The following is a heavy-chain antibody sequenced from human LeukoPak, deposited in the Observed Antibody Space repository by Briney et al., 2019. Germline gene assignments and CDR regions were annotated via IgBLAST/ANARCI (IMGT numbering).Heavy chain of an antibody. D-gene: IGHD6-25*01. CDR1: GDSISSYY. V-gene: IGHV4-59*08. CDR3: ARLGAATLGWY. J-gene: IGHJ4*02. Sequence: SETLSLTCTVSGDSISSYYWSWIRQPPGKGLEWIGYIYYSGSTNYNPSLKSRVTMSLDTSKNQFSLNLSSVTAADTAVYYCARLGAATLGWYWGQGTLVTVSS. CDR2: IYYSGST.